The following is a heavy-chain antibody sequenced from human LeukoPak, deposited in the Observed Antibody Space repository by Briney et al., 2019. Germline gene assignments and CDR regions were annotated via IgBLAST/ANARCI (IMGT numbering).Heavy chain of an antibody. V-gene: IGHV4-59*01. J-gene: IGHJ6*02. D-gene: IGHD3-10*01. CDR1: GGSISSYY. CDR2: IYYSGST. Sequence: SETLSLTCTVSGGSISSYYWSWVRQPPGKGLEWIGYIYYSGSTNYNPSLKSRVTISVDTSKNQFSLKLSSVTAADTAVYYCARVRLGGPPSKYYYYYGMHVWGQGTTVTVSS. CDR3: ARVRLGGPPSKYYYYYGMHV.